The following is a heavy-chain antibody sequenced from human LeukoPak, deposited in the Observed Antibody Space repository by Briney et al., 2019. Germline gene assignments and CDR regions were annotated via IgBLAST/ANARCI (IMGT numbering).Heavy chain of an antibody. CDR1: GFTFSGSA. J-gene: IGHJ4*02. CDR2: IRSKANSYAT. CDR3: TRLYYYDNSGYWVTPASAWQEN. V-gene: IGHV3-73*01. D-gene: IGHD3-22*01. Sequence: PGGSLRLSCAASGFTFSGSAMHWVRQASGKGLEWVGRIRSKANSYATAYAASVKGRFTISRDDSKNTAYLQMNSLKTEDTAVYYCTRLYYYDNSGYWVTPASAWQENWGQGTLVTVSS.